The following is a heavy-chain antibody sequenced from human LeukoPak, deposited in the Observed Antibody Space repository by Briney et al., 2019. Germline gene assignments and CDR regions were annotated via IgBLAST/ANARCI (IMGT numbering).Heavy chain of an antibody. CDR1: GYTLTELS. D-gene: IGHD6-6*01. Sequence: ASVKVSCKVSGYTLTELSMHWVRQAPGKGLEWMGGFDPEDGETIYAQKFQGRVTMTEDTSTDTAYMELSSLRSEDTAVYYCAVVVGVLPAYYYYGMDVWGQGTTVTVSS. V-gene: IGHV1-24*01. J-gene: IGHJ6*02. CDR2: FDPEDGET. CDR3: AVVVGVLPAYYYYGMDV.